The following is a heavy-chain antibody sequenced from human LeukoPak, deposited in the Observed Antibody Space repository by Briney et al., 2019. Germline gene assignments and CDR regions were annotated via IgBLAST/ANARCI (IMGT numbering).Heavy chain of an antibody. V-gene: IGHV4-4*07. CDR3: ARGPYCGDDCYFDS. Sequence: SETLSLTCTASGGSISDYFWSWIRQPAGKGLEWIGRIYSSGSTLYNPSLKSRVTMSVDTSKNQFSLRLTSVTAADTAVYYCARGPYCGDDCYFDSWGRGTLFTVSS. D-gene: IGHD2-21*01. J-gene: IGHJ4*02. CDR2: IYSSGST. CDR1: GGSISDYF.